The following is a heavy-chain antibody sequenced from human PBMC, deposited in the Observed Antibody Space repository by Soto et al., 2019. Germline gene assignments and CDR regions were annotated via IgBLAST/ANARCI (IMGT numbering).Heavy chain of an antibody. Sequence: QVQLPESGPGLVKPSQTLSLTCTVSGGSISGGAYYWNWIRKHPGKGLEWIAYIYYSGNTYYNPSLKGRIPISLDTSKNHFSLKLSSVTAADTAVYYCASTYSGYFDNWGQGTLVTVSS. J-gene: IGHJ4*02. CDR1: GGSISGGAYY. CDR2: IYYSGNT. CDR3: ASTYSGYFDN. D-gene: IGHD3-22*01. V-gene: IGHV4-31*03.